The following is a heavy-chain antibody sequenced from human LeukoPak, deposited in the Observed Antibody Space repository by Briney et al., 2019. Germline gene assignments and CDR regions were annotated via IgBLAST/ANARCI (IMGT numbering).Heavy chain of an antibody. CDR1: GFSFSDSW. CDR2: IEEDEGQE. Sequence: GGSLRLSCAASGFSFSDSWMSWVRQAPGKGPEWVANIEEDEGQEHYADSVKGRFTVSRDNAKNSLFLQMNSLRVEDMAVYYCATYKNWVAGDVWGQGTTVSVSS. D-gene: IGHD7-27*01. J-gene: IGHJ6*02. CDR3: ATYKNWVAGDV. V-gene: IGHV3-7*01.